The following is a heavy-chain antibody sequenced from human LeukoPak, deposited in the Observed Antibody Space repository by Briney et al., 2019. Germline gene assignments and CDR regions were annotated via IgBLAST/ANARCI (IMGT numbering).Heavy chain of an antibody. J-gene: IGHJ5*02. Sequence: PSETLSLTCTVSGGSISSYYWSWIRQPPGKGLEWIGYIYYSGSTNYNPSLKSRVTISVDTSKNHFSLKLSSVTAADTAVYYCARDNLGYCSGGSCYSDWFDPWGQGTLVTVSS. V-gene: IGHV4-59*01. D-gene: IGHD2-15*01. CDR1: GGSISSYY. CDR3: ARDNLGYCSGGSCYSDWFDP. CDR2: IYYSGST.